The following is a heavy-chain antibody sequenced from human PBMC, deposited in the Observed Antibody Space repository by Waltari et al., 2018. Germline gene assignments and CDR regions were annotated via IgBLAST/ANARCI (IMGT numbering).Heavy chain of an antibody. CDR2: IYYSGST. D-gene: IGHD3-3*01. CDR3: ARQGDFWSPPMASGWFDP. Sequence: QLQLQESGPGLVKPSETLSLTCTVSGGSISSSSYYWGWIRQPPGKGLEWIGSIYYSGSTYSHPSLKSRVTISVDTSKNQFSLKLSSVTAADTAVYYCARQGDFWSPPMASGWFDPWGQGTLVTVSS. CDR1: GGSISSSSYY. J-gene: IGHJ5*02. V-gene: IGHV4-39*01.